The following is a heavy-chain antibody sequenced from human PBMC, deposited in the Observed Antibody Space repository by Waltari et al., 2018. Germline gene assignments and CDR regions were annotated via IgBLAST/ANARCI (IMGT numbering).Heavy chain of an antibody. J-gene: IGHJ6*02. CDR1: GGTFSSYA. CDR3: ARVSVGATFDYYGMDV. CDR2: RIPMFGKA. Sequence: QVQLVQSGAEVKKPGSSVKVSCKASGGTFSSYAISWVRQAPGQGLEWMGGRIPMFGKANDAKKCQGRGRITADESTSTAYMELSSLRSEDTAVYYCARVSVGATFDYYGMDVWGQGTTVTVSS. D-gene: IGHD1-26*01. V-gene: IGHV1-69*01.